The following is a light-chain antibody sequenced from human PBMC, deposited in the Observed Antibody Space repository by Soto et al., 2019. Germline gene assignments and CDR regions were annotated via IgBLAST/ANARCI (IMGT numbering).Light chain of an antibody. CDR2: GVS. CDR3: SSYTGNNNYV. J-gene: IGLJ1*01. V-gene: IGLV2-14*01. CDR1: SSDVGGYSY. Sequence: QSALTQPASVSGSPGQSITISCTGTSSDVGGYSYVSWFQQHPGKVPKLMIYGVSNRPSGVSNRFSGSKSGNTASLTISGLQAEDEADYYCSSYTGNNNYVFGSGTKLTVL.